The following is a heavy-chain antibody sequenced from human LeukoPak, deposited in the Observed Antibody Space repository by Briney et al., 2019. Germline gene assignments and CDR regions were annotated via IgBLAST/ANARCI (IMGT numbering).Heavy chain of an antibody. CDR2: ISGSGGST. J-gene: IGHJ4*02. Sequence: GGSLRLSCAASGFTFSSYAMSWVRQAPGKGLEWVSAISGSGGSTYYADSVKGRFTISRDNSKNTLYLQMNSLRAEDTAVYYCARGPYYDSSGYHYWGQGTLVTVSS. CDR1: GFTFSSYA. D-gene: IGHD3-22*01. V-gene: IGHV3-23*01. CDR3: ARGPYYDSSGYHY.